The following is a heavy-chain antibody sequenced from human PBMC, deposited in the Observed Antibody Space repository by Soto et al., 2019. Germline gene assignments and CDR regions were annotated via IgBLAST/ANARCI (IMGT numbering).Heavy chain of an antibody. Sequence: QVQLVESGGGVVQPGRSLRLSCAASEFTFRNFGMHWVRQAPGKGLEWVAVIWYDGTKKYYADSVKGRFTISRDNSRNTLYLQMDSLRAEDTAVCYCARDQRSHYFDLWGRGTLVTVSS. CDR1: EFTFRNFG. CDR3: ARDQRSHYFDL. CDR2: IWYDGTKK. J-gene: IGHJ2*01. D-gene: IGHD1-1*01. V-gene: IGHV3-33*01.